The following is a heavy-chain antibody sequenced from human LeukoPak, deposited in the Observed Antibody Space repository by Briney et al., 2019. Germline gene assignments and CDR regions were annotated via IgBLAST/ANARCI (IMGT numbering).Heavy chain of an antibody. Sequence: SETLSLTCAVYGGSFSGYYWSWIRQPPGKGLEWIGEINHSGSTNYNPSLKSRVTISVDTSKNQFSLKLSSVTAADTAVYYCARXLGXGEFSRWFDPWGQGTLVTVSS. CDR2: INHSGST. CDR1: GGSFSGYY. J-gene: IGHJ5*02. CDR3: ARXLGXGEFSRWFDP. V-gene: IGHV4-34*01. D-gene: IGHD3-10*01.